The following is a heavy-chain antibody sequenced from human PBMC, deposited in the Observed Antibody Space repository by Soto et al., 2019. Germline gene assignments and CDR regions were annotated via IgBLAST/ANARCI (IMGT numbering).Heavy chain of an antibody. CDR1: CASISNYY. V-gene: IGHV4-4*07. Sequence: PSETLSLTCTVSCASISNYYWSWIRQPAGKGLECLGRIYASGTTTYNPSLRSRVTMSVDTSKNQFSLNLNSVTAADTAVYYCARESRSELGTVEYWGQGTLVTVS. CDR2: IYASGTT. D-gene: IGHD1-1*01. J-gene: IGHJ4*02. CDR3: ARESRSELGTVEY.